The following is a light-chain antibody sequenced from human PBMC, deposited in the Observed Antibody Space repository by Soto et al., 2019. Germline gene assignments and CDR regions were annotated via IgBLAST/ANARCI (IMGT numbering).Light chain of an antibody. CDR3: QQRYSTLFT. Sequence: DIQMTQSPSSLSASVGDRVTITCRASQTIIRYLNWYQQKPGIAPNLLIYAASSLQSGVPSRFSGSGSGREFTLTLSSLQPEDFATYYCQQRYSTLFTFGPGTKVEIK. CDR2: AAS. J-gene: IGKJ3*01. CDR1: QTIIRY. V-gene: IGKV1-39*01.